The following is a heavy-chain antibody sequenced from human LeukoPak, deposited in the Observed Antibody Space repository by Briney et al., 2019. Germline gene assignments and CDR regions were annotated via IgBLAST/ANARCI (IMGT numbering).Heavy chain of an antibody. V-gene: IGHV3-9*01. CDR2: ISWNSGSI. J-gene: IGHJ4*02. CDR1: GFTFDDYA. Sequence: PGRSLRLSCAASGFTFDDYAMHWVRQAPGKGLEWVSGISWNSGSIGYADSVKGRFTISRDNAKNSLYLQMNSLRAEDTALYYCAKEAGGVEPFAWGQGTLVTVSS. CDR3: AKEAGGVEPFA. D-gene: IGHD3-16*01.